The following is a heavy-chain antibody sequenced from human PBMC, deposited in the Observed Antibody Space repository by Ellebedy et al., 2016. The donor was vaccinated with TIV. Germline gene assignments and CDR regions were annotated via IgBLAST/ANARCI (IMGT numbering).Heavy chain of an antibody. CDR1: GYRVTAYR. D-gene: IGHD4/OR15-4a*01. Sequence: ASVKVSXXTSGYRVTAYRIVWVRQAPGQGLEWMGWINTDKGNTNYAQKFQGRVTLTTDTSSRTVFMELTSLRSDDTTVYYCARERDNYGGSAYYIDYWGQGTLVSV. CDR2: INTDKGNT. V-gene: IGHV1-18*01. J-gene: IGHJ4*02. CDR3: ARERDNYGGSAYYIDY.